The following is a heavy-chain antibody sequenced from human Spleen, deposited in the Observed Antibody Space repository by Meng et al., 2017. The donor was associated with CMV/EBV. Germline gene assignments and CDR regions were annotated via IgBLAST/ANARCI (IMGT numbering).Heavy chain of an antibody. CDR3: ARRGNWGDAIDI. Sequence: ASVKVSCKASGYTFSDYYMYWVRQAPGQGLQWMGIINPTGGYTNYGQKFKGRVTMTRDTSTSTVYMEVNSLKSEDTAVYYCARRGNWGDAIDIWGQGTMVTVS. D-gene: IGHD7-27*01. CDR1: GYTFSDYY. V-gene: IGHV1-46*01. CDR2: INPTGGYT. J-gene: IGHJ3*02.